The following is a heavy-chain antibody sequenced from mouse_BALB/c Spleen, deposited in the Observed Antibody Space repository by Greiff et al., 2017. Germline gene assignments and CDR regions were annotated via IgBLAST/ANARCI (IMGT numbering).Heavy chain of an antibody. CDR3: ARQQAGLRLDAMDY. CDR2: ISNGGGST. Sequence: DVKLVESGGGLVQPGGSLKLSCAASGFTFSSYTMSWVRQTPEKRLEWVAYISNGGGSTYYPDTVKGRFTISRDNAKNTLYLQMSILKSEDTAMYYCARQQAGLRLDAMDYWGQGTSVTVSS. CDR1: GFTFSSYT. V-gene: IGHV5-12-2*01. J-gene: IGHJ4*01. D-gene: IGHD2-4*01.